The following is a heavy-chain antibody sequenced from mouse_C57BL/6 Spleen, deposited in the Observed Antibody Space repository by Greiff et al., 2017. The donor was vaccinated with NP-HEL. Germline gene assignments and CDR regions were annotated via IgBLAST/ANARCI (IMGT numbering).Heavy chain of an antibody. Sequence: VQVVESGAELVKPGASVKLSCKASGYTFTEYTIHWVKQRSGQGLEWIGWFYPGSGSIKYNEKFKDKATLTADKSSSTVYMELSRLTSEDSAVYFCARHEERYYGSSYWYFDVWGTGTTVTVSS. CDR2: FYPGSGSI. J-gene: IGHJ1*03. D-gene: IGHD1-1*01. CDR1: GYTFTEYT. CDR3: ARHEERYYGSSYWYFDV. V-gene: IGHV1-62-2*01.